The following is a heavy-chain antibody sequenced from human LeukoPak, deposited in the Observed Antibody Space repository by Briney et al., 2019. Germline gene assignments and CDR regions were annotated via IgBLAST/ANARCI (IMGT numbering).Heavy chain of an antibody. V-gene: IGHV1-18*01. CDR1: GYTFTSYG. Sequence: GASVKVSCKASGYTFTSYGISWVRQAPGQGLEWMGWISAYNGNTNYAQKLQGRVTMTTDTSTSTAYMELRSLRSDDTAVYYCARGRSSGSYYYYYYYMDVWGKGTTVTVSS. CDR2: ISAYNGNT. CDR3: ARGRSSGSYYYYYYYMDV. J-gene: IGHJ6*03. D-gene: IGHD1-26*01.